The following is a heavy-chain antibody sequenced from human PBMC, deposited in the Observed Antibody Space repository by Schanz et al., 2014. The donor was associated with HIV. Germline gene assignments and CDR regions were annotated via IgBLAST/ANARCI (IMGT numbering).Heavy chain of an antibody. J-gene: IGHJ4*02. CDR3: VKGERIGYRIEVTGPTFDY. CDR2: ISHDGTNK. Sequence: EQLLESGGGLVQPGGSLRLSCAASGFTFSGHLMHWVRQAPGKALEWVAVISHDGTNKFYAGSVKDRFTISRDNAKNTLYVQIRSLRNEDTAVYYCVKGERIGYRIEVTGPTFDYWGQGTLVTVSS. V-gene: IGHV3-30-3*01. D-gene: IGHD3-22*01. CDR1: GFTFSGHL.